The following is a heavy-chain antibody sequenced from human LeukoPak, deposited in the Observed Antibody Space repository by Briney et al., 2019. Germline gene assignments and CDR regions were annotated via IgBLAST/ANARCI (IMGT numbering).Heavy chain of an antibody. CDR3: ARESWYRWFDP. CDR1: GGSISSYY. Sequence: SETLSLTCTVSGGSISSYYWSWIRKPPGKGLEWIGYIYYSGSTNYNPSLKSRVTISVDTSKNQFSLKLSSVTAADTAVYYCARESWYRWFDPWGQGTLVTVSS. V-gene: IGHV4-59*01. J-gene: IGHJ5*02. CDR2: IYYSGST. D-gene: IGHD6-13*01.